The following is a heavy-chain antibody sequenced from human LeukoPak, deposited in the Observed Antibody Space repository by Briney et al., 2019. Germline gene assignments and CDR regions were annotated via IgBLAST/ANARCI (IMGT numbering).Heavy chain of an antibody. Sequence: ASVKVSCKVSGYTLTELSMHWVRQAPGKGLEWMGGFDPEDGETIYAQKFQGRVTMTEDTSTDTAYMGLSSLRSEDTAVYYCATFALGAYFDWPWGQGTLVTVSS. CDR2: FDPEDGET. CDR3: ATFALGAYFDWP. CDR1: GYTLTELS. V-gene: IGHV1-24*01. J-gene: IGHJ5*02. D-gene: IGHD3-9*01.